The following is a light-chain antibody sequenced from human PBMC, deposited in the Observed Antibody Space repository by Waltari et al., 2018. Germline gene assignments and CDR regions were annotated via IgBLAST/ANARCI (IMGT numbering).Light chain of an antibody. CDR3: QQSYTLPYT. CDR1: QTIYNS. CDR2: DTS. J-gene: IGKJ2*01. Sequence: DIQMTHSPSPLSASVGDRVTITCRASQTIYNSLNWYQHKPGKAPKLLISDTSTLQSGVPSRFSGRGSVTEFTLTISRLQPEDFGTYYCQQSYTLPYTFGQGTKLDI. V-gene: IGKV1-39*01.